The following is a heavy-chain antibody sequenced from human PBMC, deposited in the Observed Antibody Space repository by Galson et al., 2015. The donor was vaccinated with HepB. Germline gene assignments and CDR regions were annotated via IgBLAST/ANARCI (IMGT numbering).Heavy chain of an antibody. CDR1: GYTFTSYA. Sequence: SVKVSCKASGYTFTSYAMHWVRQAPGQRLEWMGWINAGNGNTKYSQKFQGRVTITRDTSASTAYMELSSLRSEDTAVYYCARDQRRQLAGGDYYYYMDVWGKGTTVTVSS. V-gene: IGHV1-3*01. CDR3: ARDQRRQLAGGDYYYYMDV. CDR2: INAGNGNT. D-gene: IGHD6-6*01. J-gene: IGHJ6*03.